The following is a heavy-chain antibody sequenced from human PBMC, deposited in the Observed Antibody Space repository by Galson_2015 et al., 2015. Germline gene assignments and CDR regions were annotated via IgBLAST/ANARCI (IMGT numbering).Heavy chain of an antibody. Sequence: ETLSLTCAVSGGSISSSNWWSWVRQPPGKGLEWIGEIYHSGSTNYNPSLKSRVTISVDKSKNQFSLKLSSVTAADTAVYYCARGSAGAVAATDDYWGQGTLVTVSS. J-gene: IGHJ4*02. CDR2: IYHSGST. D-gene: IGHD6-19*01. CDR3: ARGSAGAVAATDDY. CDR1: GGSISSSNW. V-gene: IGHV4-4*02.